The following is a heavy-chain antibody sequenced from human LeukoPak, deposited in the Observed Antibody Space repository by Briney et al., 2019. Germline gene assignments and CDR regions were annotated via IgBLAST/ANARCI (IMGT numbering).Heavy chain of an antibody. J-gene: IGHJ5*02. D-gene: IGHD2-2*01. CDR1: GGYIGSYY. V-gene: IGHV4-4*07. CDR2: IYTSENT. CDR3: AREVYCSSTSCPRGGYNWFDP. Sequence: SETLSLTCTVSGGYIGSYYWSWIRQPAGKGLEWIGRIYTSENTDYNPSLKSRVTMSVDMSTSQFSLRLTSVTAADTAVYYCAREVYCSSTSCPRGGYNWFDPWGQGTLVTVSS.